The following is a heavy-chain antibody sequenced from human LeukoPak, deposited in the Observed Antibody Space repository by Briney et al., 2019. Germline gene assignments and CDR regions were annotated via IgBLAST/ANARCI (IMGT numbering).Heavy chain of an antibody. D-gene: IGHD3-22*01. J-gene: IGHJ4*02. CDR3: AKGTMIVVAVGYYFDY. Sequence: SGRSLRLSCAASGFTLDDYAMHWVRQAPGKGLEWVSGISWNSVNIGYADSVKGRFTISRDNAKNSLYLQMNSLRAEDMALYYCAKGTMIVVAVGYYFDYWGQGTLVTVSS. V-gene: IGHV3-9*03. CDR2: ISWNSVNI. CDR1: GFTLDDYA.